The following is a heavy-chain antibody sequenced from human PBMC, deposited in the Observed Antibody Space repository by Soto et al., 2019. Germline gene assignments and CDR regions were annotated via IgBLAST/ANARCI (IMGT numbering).Heavy chain of an antibody. V-gene: IGHV4-30-4*01. J-gene: IGHJ6*02. D-gene: IGHD3-10*01. CDR2: IYYSGST. Sequence: SETLSLTCTVSGGSISSGDYYWGWLRQPPGKGLEWIGYIYYSGSTYYNPSLKSRVTISVDTSKNQFSLKLSSVTAADTAVYYCARDSRITMVRGVNYYYYYGMDVWGQGTTVTVSS. CDR3: ARDSRITMVRGVNYYYYYGMDV. CDR1: GGSISSGDYY.